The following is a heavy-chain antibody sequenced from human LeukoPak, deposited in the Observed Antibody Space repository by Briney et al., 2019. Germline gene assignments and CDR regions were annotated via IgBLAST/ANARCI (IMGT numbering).Heavy chain of an antibody. CDR3: ARGSSGPIPTFDY. J-gene: IGHJ4*02. CDR2: IDPNSGGT. D-gene: IGHD3-22*01. Sequence: GASVKVSCKASGYTFTGYYMHWVRQAPGQGLEWMGWIDPNSGGTNYAQKFQGWVTMTRDTSISTAYMELSRLRSDDTAVYYCARGSSGPIPTFDYWGQGTLVTVSS. CDR1: GYTFTGYY. V-gene: IGHV1-2*04.